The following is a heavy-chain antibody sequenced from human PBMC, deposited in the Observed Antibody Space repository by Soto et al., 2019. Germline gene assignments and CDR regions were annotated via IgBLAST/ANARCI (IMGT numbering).Heavy chain of an antibody. CDR2: IYYSGST. V-gene: IGHV4-30-2*03. CDR3: ARHREQQLRIDFDY. J-gene: IGHJ4*02. Sequence: SETLSLTCTVSGFTISSGGYSWSWIRQPPGKGLEWIGYIYYSGSTYYNPSLKSRVTISVDTSKNQFSLKLSSVTAADTAVYYCARHREQQLRIDFDYWGQGTLVTVSS. D-gene: IGHD6-13*01. CDR1: GFTISSGGYS.